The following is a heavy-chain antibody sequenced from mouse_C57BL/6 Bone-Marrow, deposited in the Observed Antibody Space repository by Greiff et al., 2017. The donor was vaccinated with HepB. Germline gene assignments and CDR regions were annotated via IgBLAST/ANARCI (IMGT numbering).Heavy chain of an antibody. CDR2: ISDGGSYT. V-gene: IGHV5-4*01. CDR3: ARDGSNYYWYFDV. Sequence: EVQLQESGGGLVKPGGSLKLSCAASGFTFSSYAMSWVRQTPEKRLEWVATISDGGSYTYYPDNVKGRFTISRDNAKNNLYLQMSHLKSEDTAMYYCARDGSNYYWYFDVWGTGTTVTVSS. CDR1: GFTFSSYA. D-gene: IGHD2-5*01. J-gene: IGHJ1*03.